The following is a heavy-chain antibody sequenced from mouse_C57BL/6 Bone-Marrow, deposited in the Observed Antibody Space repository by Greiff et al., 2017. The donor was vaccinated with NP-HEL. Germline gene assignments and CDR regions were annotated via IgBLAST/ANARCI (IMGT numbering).Heavy chain of an antibody. Sequence: EVQLVESGGGLVKPGGSLKLSCAASGFTFSDYGMHWVRQAPEKGLEWVAYISSGSSTIYYADTVKGRFTISRDNAKNTLFLQMTSLRSEDTAMYYCARQRAGYPAWFAYWGQGTLVTVSA. CDR2: ISSGSSTI. J-gene: IGHJ3*01. CDR1: GFTFSDYG. CDR3: ARQRAGYPAWFAY. V-gene: IGHV5-17*01. D-gene: IGHD2-2*01.